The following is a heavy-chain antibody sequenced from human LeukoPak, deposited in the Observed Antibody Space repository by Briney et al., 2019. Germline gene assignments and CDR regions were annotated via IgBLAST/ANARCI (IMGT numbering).Heavy chain of an antibody. CDR1: GGSISSYY. Sequence: PSETLSLTCTVSGGSISSYYWSWIRQPPGKGLEWIGYIYYSGSTNYNPSLKSRVTISVDTFKNQFSLKLSSVTAADTAVYYCARHPYYYGSGEVSYYFDYWGQGTLVTVSS. CDR3: ARHPYYYGSGEVSYYFDY. CDR2: IYYSGST. D-gene: IGHD3-10*01. J-gene: IGHJ4*02. V-gene: IGHV4-59*01.